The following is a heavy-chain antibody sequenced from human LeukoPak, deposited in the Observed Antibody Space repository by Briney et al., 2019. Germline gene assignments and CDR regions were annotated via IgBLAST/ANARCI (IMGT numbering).Heavy chain of an antibody. D-gene: IGHD3-16*01. Sequence: GGSLRLSCAASGFPFSSHDMHWVRQAPGKTLEWVSVIGADGDIYYSVSVKGRFTISRENAKNSLYLQMNSLRAGDTAVYYCARARNGGSFDPWGQGTLVTVSS. CDR1: GFPFSSHD. CDR2: IGADGDI. J-gene: IGHJ5*02. V-gene: IGHV3-13*01. CDR3: ARARNGGSFDP.